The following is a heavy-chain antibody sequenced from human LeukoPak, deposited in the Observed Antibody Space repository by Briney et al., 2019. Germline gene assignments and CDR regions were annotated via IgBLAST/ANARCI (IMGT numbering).Heavy chain of an antibody. CDR2: ISPDGSTT. V-gene: IGHV3-74*01. CDR1: GFTFSSYW. D-gene: IGHD3-3*01. CDR3: TRDFDFSSAI. J-gene: IGHJ4*02. Sequence: GGSLRLSCAATGFTFSSYWMHWVRQAPGKGLVWVSRISPDGSTTGHADSVKGRFTTSRDNAKNTLFLQMNSLRAEDTAVYYCTRDFDFSSAIWGQGTLVTVSS.